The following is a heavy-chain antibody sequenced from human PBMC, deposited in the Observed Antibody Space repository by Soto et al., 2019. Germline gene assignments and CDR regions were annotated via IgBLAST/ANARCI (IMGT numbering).Heavy chain of an antibody. D-gene: IGHD3-10*01. CDR1: GGSISSSSYY. V-gene: IGHV4-39*01. Sequence: QLQLQESGPGLVKPSETLSLTCTVSGGSISSSSYYWGWIRQPPGKGLEGIGSINYSGRTYYNPSLKTRVTISVDTSKNQFSLKLSSLTAADTVVYYCASLLLYGSGRRVDFDSWGQGTLVTGSS. CDR3: ASLLLYGSGRRVDFDS. CDR2: INYSGRT. J-gene: IGHJ4*02.